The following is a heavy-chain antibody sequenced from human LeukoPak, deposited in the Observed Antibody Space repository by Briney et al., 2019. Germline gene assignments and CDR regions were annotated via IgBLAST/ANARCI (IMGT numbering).Heavy chain of an antibody. D-gene: IGHD5-18*01. CDR3: ARVNGYSYGSMYYFGC. CDR2: IITILGIA. J-gene: IGHJ4*02. CDR1: GGTFTIST. Sequence: ASVRVSSKAPGGTFTISTISWVRQAPGQGREWMGQIITILGIANYAQKFQGRVTITAGKSTSTAYMELSSLRSEDTAVYYCARVNGYSYGSMYYFGCWGPGTLVTASS. V-gene: IGHV1-69*10.